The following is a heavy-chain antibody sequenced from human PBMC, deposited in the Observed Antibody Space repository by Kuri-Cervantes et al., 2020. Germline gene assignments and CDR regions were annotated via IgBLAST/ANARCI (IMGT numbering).Heavy chain of an antibody. D-gene: IGHD1-26*01. CDR3: ARTRRMGALDV. J-gene: IGHJ6*04. CDR2: IISSGSTI. V-gene: IGHV3-11*01. Sequence: GGSLRLSCAASGFTFSDYYMSWIRQAPGKGLEWVSYIISSGSTIYYADSVKGCFTISRDNAKNSLYLQMNSLRAEDTAVYYCARTRRMGALDVWGKGTTVTVSS. CDR1: GFTFSDYY.